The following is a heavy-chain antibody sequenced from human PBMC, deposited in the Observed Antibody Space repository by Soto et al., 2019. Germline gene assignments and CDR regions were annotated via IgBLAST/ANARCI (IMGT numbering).Heavy chain of an antibody. D-gene: IGHD2-2*01. Sequence: GGSLRLSCAASGFTFSSYAMSWVRQAPGKGLQWVSAISGSGGGTYYADSVKGRFTISRDNSKNTLYLQMNSLRAEDTAVYYCAKDTDLVVVGAPTVIDVPNPLQALPWG. V-gene: IGHV3-23*01. CDR3: AKDTDLVVVGAPTVIDVPNPLQALP. J-gene: IGHJ5*02. CDR1: GFTFSSYA. CDR2: ISGSGGGT.